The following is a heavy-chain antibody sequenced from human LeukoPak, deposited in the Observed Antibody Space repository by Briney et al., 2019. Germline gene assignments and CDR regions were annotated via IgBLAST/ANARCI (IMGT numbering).Heavy chain of an antibody. CDR3: ARAVGDFWSGYSAFDI. V-gene: IGHV4-30-4*08. J-gene: IGHJ3*02. D-gene: IGHD3-3*01. CDR1: GGSISSGDYY. Sequence: SETLSLTCTLSGGSISSGDYYWSWIRQPPGKGLEWIGYIYYSGSTYYNPSLKSRVTISVDTSKYQFSLKLSSVTAADTAVYYCARAVGDFWSGYSAFDIWGQGTMVTVSS. CDR2: IYYSGST.